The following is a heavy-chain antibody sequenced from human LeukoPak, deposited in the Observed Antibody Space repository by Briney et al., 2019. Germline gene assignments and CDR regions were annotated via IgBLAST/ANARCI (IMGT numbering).Heavy chain of an antibody. D-gene: IGHD6-13*01. V-gene: IGHV3-72*01. CDR3: ARNEGYSSSWTPFDY. J-gene: IGHJ4*02. CDR2: TRDKANSYTT. Sequence: GGSLRLSCAASGFTFSSYAMSWVRQAPGKGLEWVGRTRDKANSYTTEYAASVKGRFTISRDDSKNSVYLQMNSLKTEDTAMYYCARNEGYSSSWTPFDYWGQGTLVTVSS. CDR1: GFTFSSYA.